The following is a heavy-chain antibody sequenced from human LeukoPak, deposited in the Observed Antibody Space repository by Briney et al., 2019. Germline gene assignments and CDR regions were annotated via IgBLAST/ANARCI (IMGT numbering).Heavy chain of an antibody. CDR2: IKQDGSEK. CDR3: ARISSNTVTTLQYFDY. J-gene: IGHJ4*02. D-gene: IGHD4-17*01. V-gene: IGHV3-7*01. CDR1: GFTFSSYW. Sequence: WGSLRLSCAASGFTFSSYWMSWVRQGPGKGLEWVANIKQDGSEKYYVDSVKGRFTISRDNAKNSLYLQMNSLRAEDTAVYYCARISSNTVTTLQYFDYWGQGTLVTVSS.